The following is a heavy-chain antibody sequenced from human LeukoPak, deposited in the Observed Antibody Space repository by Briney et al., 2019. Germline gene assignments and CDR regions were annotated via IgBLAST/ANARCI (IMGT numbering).Heavy chain of an antibody. CDR3: ARDQSSIEMSLGY. Sequence: SETLSLTCTVSGGSISSYYWSWIRQPPGKGLEWIGYIYYSGTTNYSPSLKSRVTISLDTSKKQFSLRLRSVTAADAAVYYCARDQSSIEMSLGYWGQGTLVTVSS. CDR2: IYYSGTT. CDR1: GGSISSYY. V-gene: IGHV4-59*01. J-gene: IGHJ4*02. D-gene: IGHD5-24*01.